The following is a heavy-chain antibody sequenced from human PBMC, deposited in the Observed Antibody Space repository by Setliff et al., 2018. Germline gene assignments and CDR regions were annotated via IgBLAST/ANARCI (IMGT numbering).Heavy chain of an antibody. CDR2: IYVNGGST. V-gene: IGHV4-61*02. CDR3: ARAGYELGQYNWFDP. CDR1: GYSISSGIYH. Sequence: PSETLSLTCTVSGYSISSGIYHWSWIRQPAGKGLEWIGRIYVNGGSTTYSPSLKSRVTISVDTSKNQFSLNLSSVTAADTAVYYCARAGYELGQYNWFDPWGQGTLVT. J-gene: IGHJ5*02. D-gene: IGHD2-2*01.